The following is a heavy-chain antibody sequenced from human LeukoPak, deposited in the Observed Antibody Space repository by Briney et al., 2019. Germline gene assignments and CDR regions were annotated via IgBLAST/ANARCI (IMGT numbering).Heavy chain of an antibody. J-gene: IGHJ4*02. V-gene: IGHV4-30-4*08. Sequence: SQTLSLTCTVSGGSISSGDYYWSWIRQPPGKGLESIGYIYYSGSTYYNPSLKSRVTISVDTSKNQFSLKLSSVTAADTAVYYCAREGATGTTGYFDYWGQGTLVTVSS. D-gene: IGHD1-1*01. CDR3: AREGATGTTGYFDY. CDR2: IYYSGST. CDR1: GGSISSGDYY.